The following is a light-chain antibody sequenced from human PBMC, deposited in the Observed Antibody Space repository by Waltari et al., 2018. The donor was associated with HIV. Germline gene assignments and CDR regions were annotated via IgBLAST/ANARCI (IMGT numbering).Light chain of an antibody. Sequence: EIVLTQSPATLSLSPGERATLSCRASQGVSSYLAWYQQKPGQAPRLLIYDASNGATGIPARFSGSGPGTDFTLTISSLEPEDFAVYYCQQRSNWHPLTFGGGTKVEIK. CDR2: DAS. CDR1: QGVSSY. J-gene: IGKJ4*01. CDR3: QQRSNWHPLT. V-gene: IGKV3D-11*01.